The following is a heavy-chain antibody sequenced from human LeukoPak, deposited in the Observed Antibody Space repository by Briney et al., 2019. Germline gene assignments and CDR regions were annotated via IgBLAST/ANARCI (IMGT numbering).Heavy chain of an antibody. Sequence: GGSLTLSCAASGFTFSSYAMHWVRQAPGKGLEWVAVISYDGSNKYYADSVKGRFTISRDNSKNTLYLQMNSLRAEDTAVYYCARGRGIAAAGWGQGTLVTVSS. CDR3: ARGRGIAAAG. V-gene: IGHV3-30-3*01. J-gene: IGHJ4*02. CDR2: ISYDGSNK. CDR1: GFTFSSYA. D-gene: IGHD6-13*01.